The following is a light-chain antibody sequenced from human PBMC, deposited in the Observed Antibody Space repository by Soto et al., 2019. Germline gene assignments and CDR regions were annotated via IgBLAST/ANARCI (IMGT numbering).Light chain of an antibody. CDR3: QQYKGGPLT. CDR2: SXS. J-gene: IGKJ1*01. CDR1: QSGXIN. Sequence: VSTQSPGTLSSSTGQRGTLSCRASQSGXINLARSQQGPGQAPRLLIYSXSSRETDSPARLSGGGSGTEFTLTINSLQTEDLGVYYCQQYKGGPLTFGQGTKVDIK. V-gene: IGKV3-15*01.